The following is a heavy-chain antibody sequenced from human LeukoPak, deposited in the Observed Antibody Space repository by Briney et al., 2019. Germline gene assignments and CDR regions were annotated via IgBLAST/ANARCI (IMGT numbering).Heavy chain of an antibody. V-gene: IGHV3-15*01. CDR3: TTDPYCSGGSCYSVDY. J-gene: IGHJ4*02. CDR2: IKSKTDGGTT. CDR1: GFTFSNAW. D-gene: IGHD2-15*01. Sequence: GGSLRLSCAASGFTFSNAWMSWVRQAPGKGLEWVGRIKSKTDGGTTDYAAPVKGRFTVSRDDSKNTLYLQMNSLKTEDTAVYYCTTDPYCSGGSCYSVDYWGQGTLVTVSS.